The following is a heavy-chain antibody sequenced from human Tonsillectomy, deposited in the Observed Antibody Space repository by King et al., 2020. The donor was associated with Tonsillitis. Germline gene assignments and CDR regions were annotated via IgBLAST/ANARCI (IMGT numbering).Heavy chain of an antibody. CDR1: GGSISSYY. V-gene: IGHV4-59*01. Sequence: VQLQESGPGLVKPSETLSLTCTVSGGSISSYYWSWIRQPPGKGLEWIGYIYYSGSTNYNPSLKSRVTISVDTSKNQFSLKLSSVTAADTAVYYCARYRIAARTGLYYFDYWGQGTLVTVSS. CDR3: ARYRIAARTGLYYFDY. J-gene: IGHJ4*02. CDR2: IYYSGST. D-gene: IGHD6-6*01.